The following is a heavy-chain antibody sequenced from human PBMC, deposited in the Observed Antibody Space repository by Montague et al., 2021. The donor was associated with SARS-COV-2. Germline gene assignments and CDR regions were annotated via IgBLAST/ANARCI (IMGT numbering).Heavy chain of an antibody. D-gene: IGHD5/OR15-5a*01. V-gene: IGHV1-24*01. Sequence: SGRVSCKVSGYSLTELPVHLVRQAPGKGLEWMGGVDPEDGKTIYAQNFQGRLTIAEDTSADTAYMELSSLRSDDTAVYYCATSVVWGSTGRFDFWGQGTLVTVSS. CDR1: GYSLTELP. CDR3: ATSVVWGSTGRFDF. J-gene: IGHJ4*02. CDR2: VDPEDGKT.